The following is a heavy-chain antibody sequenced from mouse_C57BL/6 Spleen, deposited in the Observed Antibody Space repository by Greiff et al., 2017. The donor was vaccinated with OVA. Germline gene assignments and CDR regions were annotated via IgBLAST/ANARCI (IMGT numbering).Heavy chain of an antibody. CDR1: GFTFSSYA. CDR2: ISDGGSYT. D-gene: IGHD2-3*01. J-gene: IGHJ3*01. V-gene: IGHV5-4*01. CDR3: AREGDGYRFAY. Sequence: EVQVVESGGGLVKPGGSLKLSCAASGFTFSSYAMSWVRQTPEKRLEWVATISDGGSYTYYPDNVKGRFTISRDNAKNNLYLQMSHLKSEDTAMYYCAREGDGYRFAYWGQGTLVTVSA.